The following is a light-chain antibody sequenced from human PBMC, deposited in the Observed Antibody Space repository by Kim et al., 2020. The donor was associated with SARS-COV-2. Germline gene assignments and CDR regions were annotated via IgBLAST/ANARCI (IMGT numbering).Light chain of an antibody. CDR2: DVN. Sequence: GQSITISCTGTSHYIGHYNYVSWYQQHPGKAPKLMLHDVNNRPSGVSDRFSGSKSGNTASLTISGLQADDEADYFCSSYTSSDTWVFGGGTKVSVL. J-gene: IGLJ3*02. CDR1: SHYIGHYNY. CDR3: SSYTSSDTWV. V-gene: IGLV2-14*03.